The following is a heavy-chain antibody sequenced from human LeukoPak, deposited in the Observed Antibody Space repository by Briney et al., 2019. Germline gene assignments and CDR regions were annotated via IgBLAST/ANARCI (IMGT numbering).Heavy chain of an antibody. CDR1: EDTFNNYW. V-gene: IGHV5-51*01. Sequence: GESLKISCEASEDTFNNYWIAWVRQVPGKGLEWVGIIFPGDSDTRYSPSLQGHVTISADKSVSTAYLQWGSLKASDSAMYYCARLFGPILSGAFDIWGQGTMVTVSS. J-gene: IGHJ3*02. CDR3: ARLFGPILSGAFDI. CDR2: IFPGDSDT. D-gene: IGHD3-3*01.